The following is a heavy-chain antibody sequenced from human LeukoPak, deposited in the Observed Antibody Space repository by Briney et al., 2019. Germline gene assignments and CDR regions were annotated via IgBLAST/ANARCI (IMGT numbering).Heavy chain of an antibody. V-gene: IGHV4-4*07. CDR1: GGSISSYY. D-gene: IGHD3-22*01. CDR3: ASSPTYYYDSSGYAFDY. J-gene: IGHJ4*02. CDR2: IYTSGST. Sequence: PSETLSLTCTVSGGSISSYYWSWIRHPAGKGLELIGRIYTSGSTNYNPSLKSRVTMSVDTSKNQFSLKLSSVTAADTAVYYRASSPTYYYDSSGYAFDYWGQGTLVTVSS.